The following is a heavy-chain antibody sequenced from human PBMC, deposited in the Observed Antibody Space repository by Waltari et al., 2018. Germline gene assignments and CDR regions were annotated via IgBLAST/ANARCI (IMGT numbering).Heavy chain of an antibody. V-gene: IGHV4-4*02. Sequence: QVQLQESGPGLVKPSGTLSLTCVFYGGSISSGNWWSWVRQPPGKGLEWIGEIYHSGSTNYNPSLKSRLSISLDKSKNQFSLNLSSVTAADTAVYYCARDRGLRGGYDSWGQGTLVTVSS. CDR3: ARDRGLRGGYDS. CDR2: IYHSGST. CDR1: GGSISSGNW. D-gene: IGHD5-12*01. J-gene: IGHJ5*02.